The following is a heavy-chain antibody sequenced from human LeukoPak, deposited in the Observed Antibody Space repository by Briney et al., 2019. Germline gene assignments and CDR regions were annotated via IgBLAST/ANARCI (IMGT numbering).Heavy chain of an antibody. V-gene: IGHV4-34*01. J-gene: IGHJ5*02. CDR3: ARAGDWGLRRFDP. D-gene: IGHD2-21*01. CDR1: GGSFSGYY. CDR2: VNPSGNT. Sequence: SEALSLTCVVCGGSFSGYYWSWIRQPTGKGREGIGAVNPSGNTNYNPSLKSRVTVEEDTSKNQFHLKLRSVTAAAMAVYYCARAGDWGLRRFDPWGQGTLVTVSS.